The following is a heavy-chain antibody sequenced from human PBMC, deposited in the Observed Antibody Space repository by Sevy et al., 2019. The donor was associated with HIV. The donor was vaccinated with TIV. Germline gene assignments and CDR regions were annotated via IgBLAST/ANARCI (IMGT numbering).Heavy chain of an antibody. CDR2: ISYDEAHK. V-gene: IGHV3-30*18. Sequence: GGSLRLSCVASGFSFSRYWMSWVRQSPGKGLEWVAVISYDEAHKNYADSVKGRFSISKDNSKNTLYLQMSSLRTEDTAVYYCAKDYSAGITMVRGAYRARGDYFDYWGQGTQVTVSS. CDR1: GFSFSRYW. D-gene: IGHD3-10*01. J-gene: IGHJ4*02. CDR3: AKDYSAGITMVRGAYRARGDYFDY.